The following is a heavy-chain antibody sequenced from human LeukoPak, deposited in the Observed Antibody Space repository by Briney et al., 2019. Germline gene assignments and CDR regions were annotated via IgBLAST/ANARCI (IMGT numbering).Heavy chain of an antibody. J-gene: IGHJ5*02. V-gene: IGHV4-39*07. Sequence: SETLSLTCTVSGGSISSSSYYWGWIRQPPGKGLEWIGSIYYSGSTYYNPSLKSRVTISVDTSKNQFSLKLSSVTAADTAVYYCAREYYYDSSGSRAWFDPWGQGTLVTVSS. CDR1: GGSISSSSYY. CDR2: IYYSGST. CDR3: AREYYYDSSGSRAWFDP. D-gene: IGHD3-22*01.